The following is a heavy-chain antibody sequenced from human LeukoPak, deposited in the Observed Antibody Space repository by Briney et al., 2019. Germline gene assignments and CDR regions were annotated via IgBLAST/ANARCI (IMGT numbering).Heavy chain of an antibody. J-gene: IGHJ4*02. Sequence: PSETLSLTCTVSGGSISSSSYYWGWIRQPPGKGLEWIGSIYYSGSTYYNPSLKSRVTISVDTSKNQFSLKLSSVTAADTAVYYCAREGRWFGELLSIPESGDWGQGTLVTVSS. CDR2: IYYSGST. CDR1: GGSISSSSYY. D-gene: IGHD3-10*01. CDR3: AREGRWFGELLSIPESGD. V-gene: IGHV4-39*07.